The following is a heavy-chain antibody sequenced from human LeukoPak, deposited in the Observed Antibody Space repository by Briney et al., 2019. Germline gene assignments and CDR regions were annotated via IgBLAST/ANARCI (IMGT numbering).Heavy chain of an antibody. D-gene: IGHD6-13*01. Sequence: GASVKVSCKISEYSLTELSMHWVRQAPGKGFEWMGRFDPADGQRIYAQRFQGRVTMTEDTSTDTAYMELSSLRSEDTAVYYCATFSLYSPSSAAASANYFHYWGQGTLVTVSS. V-gene: IGHV1-24*01. J-gene: IGHJ4*02. CDR2: FDPADGQR. CDR3: ATFSLYSPSSAAASANYFHY. CDR1: EYSLTELS.